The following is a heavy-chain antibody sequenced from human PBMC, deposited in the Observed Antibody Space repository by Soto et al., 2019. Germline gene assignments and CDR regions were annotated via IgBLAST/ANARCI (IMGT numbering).Heavy chain of an antibody. CDR1: GINYNTYA. D-gene: IGHD5-12*01. V-gene: IGHV1-3*01. CDR2: INAGNGDT. CDR3: ARAISGYVT. J-gene: IGHJ4*02. Sequence: QVQLVQSGAEMKKPGASVKLSCKTSGINYNTYAIHWVRQAPGQGLEWMGWINAGNGDTRYSQNFQGRVTLTRDTSASTVYMDRDCVKCEDTGVYYCARAISGYVTWGQGTLVTVSS.